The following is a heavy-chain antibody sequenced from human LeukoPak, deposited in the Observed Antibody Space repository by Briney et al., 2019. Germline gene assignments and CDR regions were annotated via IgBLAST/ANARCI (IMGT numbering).Heavy chain of an antibody. J-gene: IGHJ6*02. CDR3: ARAMYYYDSSGYEYYYGMDV. Sequence: PGGSLRLSCAASGFTVSSNYMSWVRQAPGKGLEWVSIIYSGGSTYYAGSVKGRFTVSRDNSKNTLSLQMNSLRAEDTAVYYCARAMYYYDSSGYEYYYGMDVWGQGTTVTVSS. CDR2: IYSGGST. CDR1: GFTVSSNY. D-gene: IGHD3-22*01. V-gene: IGHV3-53*01.